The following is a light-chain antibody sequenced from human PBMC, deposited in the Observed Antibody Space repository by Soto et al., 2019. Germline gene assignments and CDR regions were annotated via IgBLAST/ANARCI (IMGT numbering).Light chain of an antibody. Sequence: DIQMTQSPSTLSASVGDRVTITCRASQSISSWLAWYQQKPGKAPKLLIYDASSLESGVPSRFSGSGSGTEFTLTISSPQPDDFATYYCQQYNSYSGATFGQGTKVDIK. J-gene: IGKJ1*01. CDR2: DAS. V-gene: IGKV1-5*01. CDR3: QQYNSYSGAT. CDR1: QSISSW.